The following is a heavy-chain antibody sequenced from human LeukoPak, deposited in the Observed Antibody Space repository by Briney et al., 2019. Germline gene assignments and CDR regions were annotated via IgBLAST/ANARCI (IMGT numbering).Heavy chain of an antibody. CDR3: ASLPITTYYDILTGLAPYDY. V-gene: IGHV3-21*01. D-gene: IGHD3-9*01. J-gene: IGHJ4*02. CDR1: GFTFSSYS. Sequence: GGSLRLSCAASGFTFSSYSMNWVRQAPGKGLEWVSSISSSSSYIYYADSVKGRFTISRDNAKNSLYLQMNSLRAEDTAAYYCASLPITTYYDILTGLAPYDYWGQGTLVTVSS. CDR2: ISSSSSYI.